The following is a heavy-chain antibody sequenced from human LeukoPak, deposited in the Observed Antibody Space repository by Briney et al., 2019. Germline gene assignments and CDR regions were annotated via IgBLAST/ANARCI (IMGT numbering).Heavy chain of an antibody. CDR2: IKQDGSER. CDR1: GFTLSRYW. J-gene: IGHJ4*02. CDR3: ARGGYNLY. D-gene: IGHD1-14*01. V-gene: IGHV3-7*01. Sequence: GGALRLSCAASGFTLSRYWMSWVGQAPGKGREGVAHIKQDGSERYYVDSVKGGVTISRENAQNSLYLQLNSLRAEDTAVYYCARGGYNLYWGQGTLVTVSS.